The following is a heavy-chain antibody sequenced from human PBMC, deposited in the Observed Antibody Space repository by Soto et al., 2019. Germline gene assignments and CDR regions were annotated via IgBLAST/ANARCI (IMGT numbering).Heavy chain of an antibody. V-gene: IGHV3-23*01. CDR3: KRDVVSSSRAGADF. Sequence: EVQLLGSGGGLVRPGGSLRLSCVGSGFTFGSYAMSWVRQSPGKGPEWVSAIKAGGGDTYYANSVKGRFTISRDNSKNTLYLQMNSLTVDDTAMYYCKRDVVSSSRAGADFWGQGTLVTVSS. CDR1: GFTFGSYA. D-gene: IGHD5-12*01. J-gene: IGHJ4*02. CDR2: IKAGGGDT.